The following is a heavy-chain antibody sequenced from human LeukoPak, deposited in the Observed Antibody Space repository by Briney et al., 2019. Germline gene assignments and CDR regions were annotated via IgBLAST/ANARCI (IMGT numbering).Heavy chain of an antibody. D-gene: IGHD3-3*01. CDR3: ARPQRITIFGVDSYYFDY. Sequence: QSGGSLRLSCAASGFTFSSYWMSWVRQAPGKGLEWVANIKQDGSEKYYVDSVKGRFTISRDNAKNSLYLQMNSLRAEDTAVYYCARPQRITIFGVDSYYFDYGGQGTLVTVSS. CDR2: IKQDGSEK. J-gene: IGHJ4*02. CDR1: GFTFSSYW. V-gene: IGHV3-7*01.